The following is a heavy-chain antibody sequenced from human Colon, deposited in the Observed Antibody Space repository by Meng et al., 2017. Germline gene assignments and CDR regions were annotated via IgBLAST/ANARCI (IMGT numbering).Heavy chain of an antibody. CDR2: IIPIFGTA. CDR3: ARDSSGWSSGYYYGMDV. V-gene: IGHV1-69*13. J-gene: IGHJ6*02. Sequence: SVKVSCKASGGTFSSYAISWVRQAPGQGLEWMGGIIPIFGTANYAQKFQGRVTITADESTSTAYMELSSLRSEDTAVYYCARDSSGWSSGYYYGMDVWGQGTMVTVSS. D-gene: IGHD6-19*01. CDR1: GGTFSSYA.